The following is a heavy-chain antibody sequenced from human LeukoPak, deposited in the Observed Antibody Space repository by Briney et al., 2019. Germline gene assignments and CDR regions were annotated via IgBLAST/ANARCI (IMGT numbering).Heavy chain of an antibody. CDR1: GGTFSSYA. Sequence: SVKVSCMASGGTFSSYAISCLRQAPGQGLEWLGGIIPIFGTANYAQKFQGRVTIPADESTSIAYMELSSLRSEDTALYYCAAQIRTAVDAHLYDFWSGYYSWSFDYWGQGTLVTVSS. CDR3: AAQIRTAVDAHLYDFWSGYYSWSFDY. CDR2: IIPIFGTA. J-gene: IGHJ4*02. V-gene: IGHV1-69*01. D-gene: IGHD3-3*01.